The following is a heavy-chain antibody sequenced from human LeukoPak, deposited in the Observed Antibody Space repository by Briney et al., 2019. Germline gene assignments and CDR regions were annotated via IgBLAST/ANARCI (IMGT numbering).Heavy chain of an antibody. V-gene: IGHV4-38-2*01. CDR2: IYHSGST. Sequence: PSETLSLTCAVSGYSISSGYYWGWIRQPPGKGLEWIGSIYHSGSTYYNPSLKSRVTISVDTSKNQFSLKLSSATAADTAMYYCARHHEEIFGVVSWFDPWGQGTLVTVSS. CDR1: GYSISSGYY. CDR3: ARHHEEIFGVVSWFDP. D-gene: IGHD3-3*01. J-gene: IGHJ5*02.